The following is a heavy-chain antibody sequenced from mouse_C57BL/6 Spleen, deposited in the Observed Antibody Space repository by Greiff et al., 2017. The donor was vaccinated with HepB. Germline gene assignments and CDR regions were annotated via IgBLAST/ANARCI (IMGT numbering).Heavy chain of an antibody. Sequence: QVQLQQPGAELVKPGASVKLSCKASGYTFTSYWMHWVKQRPGQGLEWIGMINPNSGSTNYNEKFKSKATLTVDKSSRPAYMQLSSLTSEDSAVYYCARWACDYAMDYWGQGTSVTVSS. V-gene: IGHV1-64*01. CDR3: ARWACDYAMDY. CDR1: GYTFTSYW. CDR2: INPNSGST. J-gene: IGHJ4*01.